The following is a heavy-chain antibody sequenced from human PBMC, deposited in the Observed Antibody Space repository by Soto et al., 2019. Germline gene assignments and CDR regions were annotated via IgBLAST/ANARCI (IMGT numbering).Heavy chain of an antibody. D-gene: IGHD2-21*01. CDR3: AKKSLWSITFPALYYFDY. Sequence: EVQLLESGGGLVQPGGSLRLSCAASGFTFGNYAFSWVRQAPGKGLEWVSVISGGGDATYYPDYVKGRFTTSRDNSKNTVYLQMNSLRAEDTAVYYCAKKSLWSITFPALYYFDYWGQGTLVTGSS. J-gene: IGHJ4*02. CDR2: ISGGGDAT. CDR1: GFTFGNYA. V-gene: IGHV3-23*01.